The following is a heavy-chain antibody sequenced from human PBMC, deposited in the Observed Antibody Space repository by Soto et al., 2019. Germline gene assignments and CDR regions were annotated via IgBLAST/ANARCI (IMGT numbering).Heavy chain of an antibody. D-gene: IGHD3-10*01. V-gene: IGHV4-34*01. CDR3: ARLPMVRGVIITLGGYYMDV. J-gene: IGHJ6*03. CDR2: INHSGKT. Sequence: QVQLQQWGAGLLKPSETLSLTCAVYGGSFSGFYWGWIRQPPAKGLEWIGEINHSGKTNYNPSLNSRLTMSVDPYKNQFSLKLSSVTAADTAVYYCARLPMVRGVIITLGGYYMDVWGKGTTVSVSS. CDR1: GGSFSGFY.